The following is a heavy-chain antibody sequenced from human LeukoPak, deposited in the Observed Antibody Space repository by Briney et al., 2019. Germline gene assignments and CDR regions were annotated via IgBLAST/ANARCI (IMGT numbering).Heavy chain of an antibody. V-gene: IGHV3-48*04. D-gene: IGHD6-13*01. J-gene: IGHJ3*02. CDR2: ISSSSSTI. CDR3: ARAGRGSSLVAFDI. CDR1: GFTFSSYS. Sequence: GGSLRLSCAASGFTFSSYSMNWVRQAPGKGLEWVSYISSSSSTIYYADSVKGRFTISRDNAKNSLYLQMNSLRAEDTAVYYCARAGRGSSLVAFDIWGQGTMVTVSS.